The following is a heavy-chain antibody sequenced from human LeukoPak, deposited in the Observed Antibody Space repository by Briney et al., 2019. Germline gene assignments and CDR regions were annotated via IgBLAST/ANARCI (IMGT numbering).Heavy chain of an antibody. Sequence: GGSLRLSCATSGFTFSSYAMTWVRQAPGKGLEWVSGISGGGGSTYYADSVKGRFTVSRDNSKNTLCLQMNSLRAEDTAVYYCARDREVVITRYYFDYWGQGTLVTVSS. CDR1: GFTFSSYA. CDR2: ISGGGGST. V-gene: IGHV3-23*01. J-gene: IGHJ4*02. CDR3: ARDREVVITRYYFDY. D-gene: IGHD3-22*01.